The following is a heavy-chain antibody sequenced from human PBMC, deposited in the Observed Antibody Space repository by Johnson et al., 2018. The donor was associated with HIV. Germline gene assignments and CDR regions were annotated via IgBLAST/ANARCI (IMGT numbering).Heavy chain of an antibody. CDR2: IYSGGST. J-gene: IGHJ3*02. CDR1: GFTVSSNY. CDR3: ARYQLGGDAFDI. Sequence: VQLVESGGGVVQPGGSLRLSSAASGFTVSSNYMSWVRQAPGKGLEWVSVIYSGGSTYYADSVKGRFTISRDNSKNRLYLQMSSLGAEDTAVYYCARYQLGGDAFDIWGQGTMVTVSS. D-gene: IGHD7-27*01. V-gene: IGHV3-66*02.